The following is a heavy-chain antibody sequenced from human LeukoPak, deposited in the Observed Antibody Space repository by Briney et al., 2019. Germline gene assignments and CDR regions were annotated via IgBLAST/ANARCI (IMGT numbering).Heavy chain of an antibody. CDR1: GFTFSSYE. D-gene: IGHD4-17*01. J-gene: IGHJ4*02. Sequence: PGGSLRLSCAASGFTFSSYEMNWVRQAPGKGLEWVSYISSSGSTIYYADSVKGRFTISRDNAKNSLHLQMNSLRAEDTAVYYCASVKPDGDYPYYFDYWGQGTLVTVSS. CDR2: ISSSGSTI. CDR3: ASVKPDGDYPYYFDY. V-gene: IGHV3-48*03.